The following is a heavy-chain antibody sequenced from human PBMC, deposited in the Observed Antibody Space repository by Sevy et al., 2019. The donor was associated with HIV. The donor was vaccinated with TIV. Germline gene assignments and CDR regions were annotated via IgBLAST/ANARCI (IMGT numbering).Heavy chain of an antibody. Sequence: ASVKVSCKASGYTFTSYGISWVRQAPGQGLEWMGWISAYNGNTNYAQKLQGRVTMTTDTSTGTAYMELRSLRSDDTAVYYCARGALVTRHNYYYYMDVWGKGTTVTVSS. CDR3: ARGALVTRHNYYYYMDV. CDR2: ISAYNGNT. D-gene: IGHD3-9*01. J-gene: IGHJ6*03. V-gene: IGHV1-18*04. CDR1: GYTFTSYG.